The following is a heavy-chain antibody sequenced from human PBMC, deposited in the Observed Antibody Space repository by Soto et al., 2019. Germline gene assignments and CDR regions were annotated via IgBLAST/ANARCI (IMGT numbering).Heavy chain of an antibody. V-gene: IGHV4-39*01. J-gene: IGHJ4*02. Sequence: QLQLQESGPGLVKPSETLSLTCTVSGGSISSSSYYWRGIRQPPGKGLEWIGRIYYSGITYYNPSIKSRVNISVDTSKNQFSLNLSSVTAADTAVYYCASRMADLSPGGIDYWGQGTLVTVSP. D-gene: IGHD3-16*01. CDR1: GGSISSSSYY. CDR3: ASRMADLSPGGIDY. CDR2: IYYSGIT.